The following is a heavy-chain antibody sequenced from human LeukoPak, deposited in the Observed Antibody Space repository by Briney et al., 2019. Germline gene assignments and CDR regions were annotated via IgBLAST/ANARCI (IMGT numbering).Heavy chain of an antibody. V-gene: IGHV4-59*01. J-gene: IGHJ6*02. CDR3: ARDLGRYGDYPPGNGTDV. Sequence: SETLSLTCTVSGGSISSYYWSWIRQPPGKGLEWIGYIYYSGSTNYNPSLKSRVTISVDTSKNQFSLKLSSVTAADTAVYYCARDLGRYGDYPPGNGTDVWGQGTTVTVSS. CDR2: IYYSGST. CDR1: GGSISSYY. D-gene: IGHD4-17*01.